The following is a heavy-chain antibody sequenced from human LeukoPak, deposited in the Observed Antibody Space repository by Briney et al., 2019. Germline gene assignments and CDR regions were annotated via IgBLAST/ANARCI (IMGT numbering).Heavy chain of an antibody. D-gene: IGHD1-14*01. CDR3: ARENPAAGIR. Sequence: SETLSLTCTVSGGSIRSSNYYWGWIRQSPGKGLEWIGNIYYSGTTYYNPSLKSRVTISVDTSKNQFSLKLSSVTAADTAVYYCARENPAAGIRWGQGTLVTVSS. CDR2: IYYSGTT. CDR1: GGSIRSSNYY. J-gene: IGHJ4*02. V-gene: IGHV4-39*07.